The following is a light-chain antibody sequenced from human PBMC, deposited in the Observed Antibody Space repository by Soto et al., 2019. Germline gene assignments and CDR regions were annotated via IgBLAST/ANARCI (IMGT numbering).Light chain of an antibody. V-gene: IGKV1-39*01. CDR2: AAS. J-gene: IGKJ4*01. CDR3: QQIYSAPLT. Sequence: DIQMTQSPSSLSASVGDRVTITCRANQSVSDSLNWYRQKPGKAPKLLIYAASSLQSGVPSRFSGSGSETEFTLSISSLQPEDFATYFCQQIYSAPLTFGGGTKVEIK. CDR1: QSVSDS.